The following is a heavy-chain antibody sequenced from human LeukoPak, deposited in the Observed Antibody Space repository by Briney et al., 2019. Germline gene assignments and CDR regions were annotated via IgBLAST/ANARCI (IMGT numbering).Heavy chain of an antibody. J-gene: IGHJ5*02. D-gene: IGHD6-6*01. Sequence: GGSLRLSCATSGFTFRNYRMSWVRQAPGKGLQWVANIKQDGSQKYYVDSVKGRFTISRDNAENSLYLQMDSLRGEDTAVYYCAKVIAARPAWGQGTLVTVSS. V-gene: IGHV3-7*05. CDR2: IKQDGSQK. CDR3: AKVIAARPA. CDR1: GFTFRNYR.